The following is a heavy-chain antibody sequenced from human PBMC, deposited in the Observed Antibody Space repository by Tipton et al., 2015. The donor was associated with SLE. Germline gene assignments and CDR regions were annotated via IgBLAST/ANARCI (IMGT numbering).Heavy chain of an antibody. J-gene: IGHJ4*02. V-gene: IGHV3-30*14. CDR3: VRGMGSRWYRAVHYFDS. D-gene: IGHD6-13*01. CDR2: ISYDGSSK. Sequence: SLRLSCAASEFIFSSYPMHWVRQAPGKGLEWVAVISYDGSSKYYSDSVKGRFTISRDNSKNTLYLQMNSLRAEDTAVYYCVRGMGSRWYRAVHYFDSWGQGTLVTVSS. CDR1: EFIFSSYP.